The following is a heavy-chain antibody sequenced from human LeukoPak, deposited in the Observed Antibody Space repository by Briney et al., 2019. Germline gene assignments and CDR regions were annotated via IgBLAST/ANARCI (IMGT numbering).Heavy chain of an antibody. CDR1: GFTVSSNY. CDR2: IYSGGNT. Sequence: GGSLRLSCAASGFTVSSNYMSWVRQAPGKGLEWVSVIYSGGNTYYADSVKGRFTISRDNSKNTLYLQMNSLRVEDTAVYYCATGAIVGDARVAEYFHHWGQGTLVTVSS. J-gene: IGHJ1*01. V-gene: IGHV3-53*01. CDR3: ATGAIVGDARVAEYFHH. D-gene: IGHD1-26*01.